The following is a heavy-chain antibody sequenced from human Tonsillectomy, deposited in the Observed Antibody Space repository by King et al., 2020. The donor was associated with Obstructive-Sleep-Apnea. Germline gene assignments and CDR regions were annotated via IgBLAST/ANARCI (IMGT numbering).Heavy chain of an antibody. Sequence: QLQESGPGLVKPSQTLSLTCTVSGGSISSGGYYWSWIRHHPGKGRDWFVYLYYSGRPYYNPSLKSRVTISVDTSKNQFSLKLSSVTAADTAVYYCARDGDGSGDWGQGTLVTVSS. J-gene: IGHJ4*02. V-gene: IGHV4-31*03. CDR2: LYYSGRP. D-gene: IGHD3-10*01. CDR1: GGSISSGGYY. CDR3: ARDGDGSGD.